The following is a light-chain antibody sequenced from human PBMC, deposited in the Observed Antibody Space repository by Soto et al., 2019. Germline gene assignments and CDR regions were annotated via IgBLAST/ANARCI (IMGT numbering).Light chain of an antibody. CDR2: DAS. CDR3: QQYNSFL. V-gene: IGKV1-5*01. CDR1: QSVRSW. Sequence: DIQMTQSPAPLSASVGDRVTITCRASQSVRSWLAWYQQKPGTAPKLLIFDASRLESGVPSRFSGSGSGIEFTLTISSLQPYDLATYYCQQYNSFLFGQGTKVDIK. J-gene: IGKJ1*01.